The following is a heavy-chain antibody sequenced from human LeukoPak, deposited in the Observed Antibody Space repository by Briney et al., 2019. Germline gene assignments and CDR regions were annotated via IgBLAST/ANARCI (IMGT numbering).Heavy chain of an antibody. CDR2: ISSSGSTI. J-gene: IGHJ5*02. Sequence: GGSLRLSCAASGLTVNTNFMSWVRQAPGKGLEWVSYISSSGSTIYYADSVKGRFTISRDNAKNSLDLQMNSLRAEDTAVYYCARAPTKFRRDWFDPWGQGTLVTVSS. V-gene: IGHV3-11*04. CDR1: GLTVNTNF. CDR3: ARAPTKFRRDWFDP. D-gene: IGHD3-9*01.